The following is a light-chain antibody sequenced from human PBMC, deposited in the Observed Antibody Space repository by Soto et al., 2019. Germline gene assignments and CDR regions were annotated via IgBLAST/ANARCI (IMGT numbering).Light chain of an antibody. V-gene: IGLV2-8*01. CDR2: AVS. J-gene: IGLJ2*01. CDR3: SSYVGNNNLV. CDR1: STDVGAYNF. Sequence: QSALTQPPSASGSPGQSVTISCTGTSTDVGAYNFVSRYQQHPGKAPKLMIYAVSKRPSGVPDRFSGSKSGNTASLTVSGLQADDEADYYCSSYVGNNNLVFGGGTQLTVL.